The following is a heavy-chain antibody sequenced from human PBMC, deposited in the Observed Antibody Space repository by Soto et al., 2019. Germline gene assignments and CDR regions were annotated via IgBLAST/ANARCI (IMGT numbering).Heavy chain of an antibody. V-gene: IGHV4-4*07. CDR1: GGSISDYY. J-gene: IGHJ6*02. Sequence: QVQLQESGPGLVKPSETLSLTCNVSGGSISDYYWSWIRQPADKCLEWIGRIYVSGSTDYNPSLKSRVTMSADTSKNLFSLRLTSVTAADTAVYFCAKDRGYNSPFFYYSGLDVWGQGTTVTVSS. CDR3: AKDRGYNSPFFYYSGLDV. CDR2: IYVSGST. D-gene: IGHD1-1*01.